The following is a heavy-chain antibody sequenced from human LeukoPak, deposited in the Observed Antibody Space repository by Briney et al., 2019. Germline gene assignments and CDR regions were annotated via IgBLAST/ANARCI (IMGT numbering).Heavy chain of an antibody. J-gene: IGHJ4*02. CDR3: VRDRDWAFDY. Sequence: GGSLTLSCAVSGFSFSDYTMNWVRQAPGKGRVWISYLCRCTNNMYYADSVKGRFTISRDNAKNSLYLQMSSLRAEDTAVYYCVRDRDWAFDYWGQGTLVTVSS. CDR1: GFSFSDYT. CDR2: LCRCTNNM. D-gene: IGHD3/OR15-3a*01. V-gene: IGHV3-48*01.